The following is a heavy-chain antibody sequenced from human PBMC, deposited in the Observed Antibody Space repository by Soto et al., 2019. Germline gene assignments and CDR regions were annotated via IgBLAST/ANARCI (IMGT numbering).Heavy chain of an antibody. CDR1: GFTLSNYA. CDR2: ISSSSGST. CDR3: VRDRHWAFDI. J-gene: IGHJ3*02. V-gene: IGHV3-23*01. Sequence: PGGSLRLSCAASGFTLSNYAMSWVRQAPGKGLAWVSGISSSSGSTYYADSVRGRFTISRDNARNSVYLQLNSLRDEDTAVYYCVRDRHWAFDISGQGTMVTVSS. D-gene: IGHD3-16*01.